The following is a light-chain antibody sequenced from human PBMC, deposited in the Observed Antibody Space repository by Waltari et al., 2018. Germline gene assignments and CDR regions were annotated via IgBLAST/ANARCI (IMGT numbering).Light chain of an antibody. CDR3: SSRNGRANQVV. J-gene: IGLJ3*02. Sequence: SSELTQDPAVSVALGQTVRFTCQGDSLRTSYARWYQLKPGQAPLLVIYGKDKRPSGIPDRISGYSSGTTSSLTITGAQAEDEADYYCSSRNGRANQVVFAGGTKVTVL. V-gene: IGLV3-19*01. CDR1: SLRTSY. CDR2: GKD.